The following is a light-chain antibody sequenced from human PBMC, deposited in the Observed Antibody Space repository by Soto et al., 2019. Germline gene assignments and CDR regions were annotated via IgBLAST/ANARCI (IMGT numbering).Light chain of an antibody. J-gene: IGLJ1*01. CDR3: SSYTSSCTYV. Sequence: QSALTQPASVSGSPGQSITISCTGTSSDVGGYNYVSRYQQHPGKAPKLMIYDVSNRPSGVSNRFSGSKSGNTASLTISGLQADVEADYYCSSYTSSCTYVFGTGSKV. CDR2: DVS. CDR1: SSDVGGYNY. V-gene: IGLV2-14*01.